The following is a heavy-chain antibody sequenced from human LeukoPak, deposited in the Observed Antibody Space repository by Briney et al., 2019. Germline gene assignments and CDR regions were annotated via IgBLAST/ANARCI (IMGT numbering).Heavy chain of an antibody. V-gene: IGHV4-34*01. Sequence: SETLSLTCAVYGGSFSGYYWSWIRQPPGKGLEWIGEINHSGSTNYNPSLKSRVTISVDTSKNQFSLKLSSVTAADTAVYYCARGKGTIWHYYYMDVWGKGTTVTVSS. CDR3: ARGKGTIWHYYYMDV. J-gene: IGHJ6*03. D-gene: IGHD3-10*01. CDR2: INHSGST. CDR1: GGSFSGYY.